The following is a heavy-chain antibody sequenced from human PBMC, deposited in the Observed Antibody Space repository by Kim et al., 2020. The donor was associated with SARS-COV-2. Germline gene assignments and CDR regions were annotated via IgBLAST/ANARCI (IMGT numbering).Heavy chain of an antibody. V-gene: IGHV6-1*01. CDR1: GDSVSSNSAA. CDR2: TYYRSKWYH. CDR3: ARGVTVIGYYFDY. J-gene: IGHJ4*02. Sequence: SQTLSLTCAISGDSVSSNSAAWNWIRQSPSRGLEWLGRTYYRSKWYHDYPESVKGRININPDTSRNQISLQLNSASPEDTAIYYCARGVTVIGYYFDYWGQGTLVTVSS. D-gene: IGHD2-21*01.